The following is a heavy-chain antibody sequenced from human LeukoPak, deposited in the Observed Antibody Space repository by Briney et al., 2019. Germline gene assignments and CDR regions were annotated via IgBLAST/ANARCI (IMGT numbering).Heavy chain of an antibody. CDR1: GFTLSSYG. J-gene: IGHJ4*02. CDR3: AKARYSSSWSGCDY. Sequence: GGSLRLSCAASGFTLSSYGMHWVRQAPGKGLEWVAVISYDGSNKYYADSVKGRFTISRDNSKNTLYLQMNSLRAEDTAVYYCAKARYSSSWSGCDYWGQGTLVTVSS. V-gene: IGHV3-30*18. D-gene: IGHD6-13*01. CDR2: ISYDGSNK.